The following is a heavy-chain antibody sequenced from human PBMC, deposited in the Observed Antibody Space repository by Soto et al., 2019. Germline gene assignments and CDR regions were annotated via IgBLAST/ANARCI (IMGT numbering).Heavy chain of an antibody. CDR3: ARLGYSSPLDAFDI. J-gene: IGHJ3*02. CDR1: GGTFSSYA. Sequence: ASVKVSCKASGGTFSSYAISWVRQAPGQGLEWMGGIIPIFGTANYAQKFQGRVTITADESTSTAYMERSSLRSEDTAVYYCARLGYSSPLDAFDIWGQGTMVTVSS. CDR2: IIPIFGTA. V-gene: IGHV1-69*13. D-gene: IGHD6-13*01.